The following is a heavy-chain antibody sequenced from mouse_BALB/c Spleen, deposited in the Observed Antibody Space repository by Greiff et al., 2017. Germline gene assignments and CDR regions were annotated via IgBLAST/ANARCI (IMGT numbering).Heavy chain of an antibody. CDR2: ISNLAYSI. V-gene: IGHV5-15*02. CDR1: GYTFSDYG. D-gene: IGHD2-1*01. Sequence: EVQLVESGGGLVQPGGSRKLSCAASGYTFSDYGMPWVRQAPGKGPEWVAFISNLAYSIYYADTVTGRFTISRENAKNTLYLEMSSLRSEDTAMYYCARVYYGNYGFDYWGQGTTLTVSS. CDR3: ARVYYGNYGFDY. J-gene: IGHJ2*01.